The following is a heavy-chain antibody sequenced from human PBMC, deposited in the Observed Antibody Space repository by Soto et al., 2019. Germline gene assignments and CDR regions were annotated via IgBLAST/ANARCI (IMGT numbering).Heavy chain of an antibody. CDR2: ICSDGSA. J-gene: IGHJ4*02. Sequence: QVQLQESGPGLVKPSQTLSLTCSVSGVSINSCDYYCTLIRQTPGKGLEWIWYICSDGSAYYNPSLESRFTISMDTSKNPFSLQLSSVTAADTAVYYCARGQHDFWSGLWYFDYWGQGTLVTVSS. CDR3: ARGQHDFWSGLWYFDY. D-gene: IGHD3-3*01. CDR1: GVSINSCDYY. V-gene: IGHV4-30-4*01.